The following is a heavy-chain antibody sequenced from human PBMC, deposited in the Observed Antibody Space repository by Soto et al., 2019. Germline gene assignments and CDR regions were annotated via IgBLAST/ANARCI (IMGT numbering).Heavy chain of an antibody. D-gene: IGHD6-13*01. J-gene: IGHJ4*02. V-gene: IGHV4-59*08. Sequence: SETLSLTCTVSGGSISSYYWSWIRQPPGKGLEWIGYIYYSGSTNYNPSLKSRVTISVDTSKNQFSLKLSSVTAADTAVYYCARQGIAAAGTPFDYWGQGTLVTVSS. CDR3: ARQGIAAAGTPFDY. CDR2: IYYSGST. CDR1: GGSISSYY.